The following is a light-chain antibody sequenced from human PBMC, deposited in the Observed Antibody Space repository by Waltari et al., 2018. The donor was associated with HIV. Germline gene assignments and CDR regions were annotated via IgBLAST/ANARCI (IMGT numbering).Light chain of an antibody. J-gene: IGLJ1*01. CDR1: SSDVGGYNY. Sequence: QSALTQPRSVSGSPGQSVPISCTGTSSDVGGYNYVSWYQQHPGKAPQLMISDVNKRPSGVPDRFSGSKSGNTASLTISGLQAEDEADYYCCSYAGSYTYVFGTGTKVTVL. CDR2: DVN. CDR3: CSYAGSYTYV. V-gene: IGLV2-11*01.